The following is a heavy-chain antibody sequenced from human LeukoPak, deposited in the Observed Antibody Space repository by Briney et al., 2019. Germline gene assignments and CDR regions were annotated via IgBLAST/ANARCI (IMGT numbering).Heavy chain of an antibody. D-gene: IGHD3-10*01. CDR1: GFTFSNYW. V-gene: IGHV3-7*01. CDR2: IKQDGSEK. J-gene: IGHJ4*02. CDR3: ARAHLSGYFDY. Sequence: GGSLRPSCAASGFTFSNYWMSWVRQAPGKGLEWVANIKQDGSEKYYVDSVKGRFTISRDNAKNSLYLQMNSLRAEDTAVYFCARAHLSGYFDYWGQGTLVTVSS.